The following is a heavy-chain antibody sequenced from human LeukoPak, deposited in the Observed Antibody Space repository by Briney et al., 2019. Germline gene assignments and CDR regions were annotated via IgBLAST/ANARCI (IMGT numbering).Heavy chain of an antibody. J-gene: IGHJ6*03. Sequence: GGSLRLSCAASGFTFDDYAMHWVRQAPGKGLEWVSGISWNSGSIGYADSVKGRFTISRDNAKNSLYLQMNSLRAEDTALYYCAKEDGSGYPLSPDYYMDVWGKGTTVTVSS. CDR1: GFTFDDYA. D-gene: IGHD3-22*01. V-gene: IGHV3-9*01. CDR2: ISWNSGSI. CDR3: AKEDGSGYPLSPDYYMDV.